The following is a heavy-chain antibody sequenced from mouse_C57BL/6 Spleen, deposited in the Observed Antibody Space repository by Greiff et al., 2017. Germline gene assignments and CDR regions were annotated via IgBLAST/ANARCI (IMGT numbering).Heavy chain of an antibody. J-gene: IGHJ2*01. CDR2: ISSGGSYT. V-gene: IGHV5-6*02. D-gene: IGHD2-4*01. Sequence: DVMLVESGGDLVKPGGSLKLSCAASGFTFSSYGMSWVRQTPDKRLEWVATISSGGSYTYYPDSVKGRFTISRDNAKNTLYLQMSSLKSEDTAMYYCARRGDYDYFDYWGKGTTLTVSS. CDR1: GFTFSSYG. CDR3: ARRGDYDYFDY.